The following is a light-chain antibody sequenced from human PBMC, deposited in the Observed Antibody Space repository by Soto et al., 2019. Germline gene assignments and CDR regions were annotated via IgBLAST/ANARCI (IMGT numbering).Light chain of an antibody. CDR1: QSISTF. CDR2: DAS. CDR3: QQYDSYSWT. V-gene: IGKV1-5*01. J-gene: IGKJ1*01. Sequence: DIQMTQSPSTLSASAGDTVTITCRASQSISTFLAWYQQKPGKAPKLLIFDASSLKSGVPSRFSGSGSGTEFTLTISSLQHDDFETYYCQQYDSYSWTLGQGTKVDIK.